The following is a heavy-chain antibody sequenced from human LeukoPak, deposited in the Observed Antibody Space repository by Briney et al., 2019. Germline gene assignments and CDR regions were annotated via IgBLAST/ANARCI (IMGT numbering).Heavy chain of an antibody. Sequence: SGTLSLTCVVSGGSISSSYWWSWVRQPPGKGLEWIGEIYHSGSTNYNPPLKSRLTISLYKSKNHFSLKLRSVAAADTGVYFCASKDYSAWGRGFRTWGQGTLVTVSS. J-gene: IGHJ5*02. CDR2: IYHSGST. V-gene: IGHV4-4*02. D-gene: IGHD3-10*01. CDR3: ASKDYSAWGRGFRT. CDR1: GGSISSSYW.